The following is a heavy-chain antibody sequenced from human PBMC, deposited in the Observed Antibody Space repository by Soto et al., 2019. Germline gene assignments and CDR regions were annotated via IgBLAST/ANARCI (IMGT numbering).Heavy chain of an antibody. CDR2: ISAYNGDT. D-gene: IGHD1-1*01. V-gene: IGHV1-18*04. CDR3: ARTHWQPDHLERFDF. J-gene: IGHJ4*02. Sequence: ASVKVSCKTSGYTFTSHGISWVRWAPGRGLEWMGWISAYNGDTKYAQRVQDRVSMTTDTSPATAYIELRSLRFDDTAIYFCARTHWQPDHLERFDFRGQGTPVTVSS. CDR1: GYTFTSHG.